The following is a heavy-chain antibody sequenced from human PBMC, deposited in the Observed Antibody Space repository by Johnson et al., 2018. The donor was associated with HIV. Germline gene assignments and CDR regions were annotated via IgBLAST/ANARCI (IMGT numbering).Heavy chain of an antibody. CDR2: ISYDGSNK. Sequence: QVQLVESGGGLVQPVGSLRLSCAASGFTFSSYAMHWVRQAPGKGLEWVAVISYDGSNKYYADSVKGRFTISRDNSKNTLYLQMNSLRAEDTAVYYCARGAPPTWYSSSWRGGAFDIWGQGTMVTVSS. J-gene: IGHJ3*02. CDR1: GFTFSSYA. V-gene: IGHV3-30*04. D-gene: IGHD6-13*01. CDR3: ARGAPPTWYSSSWRGGAFDI.